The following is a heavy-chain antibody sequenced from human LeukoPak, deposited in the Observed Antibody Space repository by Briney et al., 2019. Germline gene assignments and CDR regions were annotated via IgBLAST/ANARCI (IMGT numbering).Heavy chain of an antibody. Sequence: ASVKVSCKTSGYTFTSHGISWVRQAHGEGLEWMGWISANNGDTNHAQKMQGRLTMTTDTSTSTAYMELRSLSYDDTATYYCARDWPTVIADYWGQGTLVTVSS. V-gene: IGHV1-18*01. J-gene: IGHJ4*02. D-gene: IGHD4-11*01. CDR1: GYTFTSHG. CDR3: ARDWPTVIADY. CDR2: ISANNGDT.